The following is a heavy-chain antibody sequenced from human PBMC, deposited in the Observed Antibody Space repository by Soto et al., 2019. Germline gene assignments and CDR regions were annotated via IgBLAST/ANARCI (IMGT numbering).Heavy chain of an antibody. V-gene: IGHV4-59*01. CDR1: GGSISSYY. J-gene: IGHJ6*03. Sequence: SETLSLTCTVSGGSISSYYWSWIRQPPGKGLEWIGYIYYSGSTNYNPSLKSRVTISVDTSKNQFSLKLSSVTAADTAVYYCARAPRDYDYIWGSYRYINMDVWGKGTTVTVSS. D-gene: IGHD3-16*02. CDR2: IYYSGST. CDR3: ARAPRDYDYIWGSYRYINMDV.